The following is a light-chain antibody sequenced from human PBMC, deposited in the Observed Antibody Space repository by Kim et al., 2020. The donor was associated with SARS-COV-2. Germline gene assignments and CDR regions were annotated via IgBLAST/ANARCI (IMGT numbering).Light chain of an antibody. J-gene: IGLJ2*01. CDR3: QSADSSDIYVV. CDR2: KDT. V-gene: IGLV3-25*03. Sequence: SYELTQPPSVSVSPGQTARITCSGDALPKQFAYWYQQKPGQATVLMIYKDTERPSGIPERFSGSSSGTTVTLTISGVLAEDEADYYCQSADSSDIYVVFGGGTKLTVL. CDR1: ALPKQF.